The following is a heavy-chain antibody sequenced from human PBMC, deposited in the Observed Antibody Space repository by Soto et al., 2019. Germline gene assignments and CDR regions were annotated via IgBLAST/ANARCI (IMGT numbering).Heavy chain of an antibody. D-gene: IGHD2-2*01. Sequence: AASVKVSCKASGYTFTSYDINWVRQATGQGLEWMGWMNPNSGNTGYAQKFQGRVTMTRNTSISTAYMELSSLRSEDTAVYYCARDVVPAAIVGIYYYYGMDVWGQGTTVTVS. CDR3: ARDVVPAAIVGIYYYYGMDV. CDR2: MNPNSGNT. CDR1: GYTFTSYD. V-gene: IGHV1-8*01. J-gene: IGHJ6*02.